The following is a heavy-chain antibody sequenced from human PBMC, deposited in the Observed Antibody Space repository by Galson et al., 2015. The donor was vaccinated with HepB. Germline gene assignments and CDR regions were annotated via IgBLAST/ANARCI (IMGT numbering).Heavy chain of an antibody. CDR3: ARYGRYGSGSAIDF. J-gene: IGHJ4*02. V-gene: IGHV3-11*01. D-gene: IGHD3-10*01. CDR1: GFTFSDYY. Sequence: SLRLSCAASGFTFSDYYMSWIRQAPGKGLEWVSYISSSGNTIYFPDSVKGRFTISRDNVKNSLYLQMNSLRAEDTAVYYCARYGRYGSGSAIDFWGQGTLVTVSS. CDR2: ISSSGNTI.